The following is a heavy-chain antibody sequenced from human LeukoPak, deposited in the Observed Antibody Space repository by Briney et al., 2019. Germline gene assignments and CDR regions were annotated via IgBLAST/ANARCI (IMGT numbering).Heavy chain of an antibody. CDR1: GGSISTYY. D-gene: IGHD4-17*01. CDR3: ARESPTVTNHGMDV. CDR2: VYYSGST. V-gene: IGHV4-59*01. Sequence: SETLSLTCTVSGGSISTYYWSWIRLPPGKGLEWIGYVYYSGSTNYNPSLKSRVTISIDTSKSQFSLNLRSVTAADTAVYYCARESPTVTNHGMDVWGQGTTVIVSS. J-gene: IGHJ6*02.